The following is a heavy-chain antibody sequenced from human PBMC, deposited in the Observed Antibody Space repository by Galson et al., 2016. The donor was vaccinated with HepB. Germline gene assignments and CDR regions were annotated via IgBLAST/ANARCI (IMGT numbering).Heavy chain of an antibody. CDR1: GYTFTSYG. V-gene: IGHV1-18*01. J-gene: IGHJ4*02. CDR2: VSPYHRT. Sequence: SVKVSCKASGYTFTSYGISWVRQAPGQGLEWMGWVSPYHRTNYAQEVEDRVTMTTDTSTTTAYMELRNLRSDDTAVYYCATDHYNPFEHWGQGTLVTVSS. D-gene: IGHD5-24*01. CDR3: ATDHYNPFEH.